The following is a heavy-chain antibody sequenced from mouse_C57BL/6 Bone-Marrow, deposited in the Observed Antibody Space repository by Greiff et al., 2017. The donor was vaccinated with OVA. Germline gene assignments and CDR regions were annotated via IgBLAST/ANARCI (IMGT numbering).Heavy chain of an antibody. CDR3: TEYGSSYDAMDY. V-gene: IGHV6-3*01. CDR1: GFTFSNYW. D-gene: IGHD1-1*01. J-gene: IGHJ4*01. CDR2: IRLKSDNYAT. Sequence: EVKLMESGGGLVQPGGSMKLSCVASGFTFSNYWMNWVRQSPEKGLEWVAQIRLKSDNYATHYAESVKGRFTISRDDSKSSVYLQMNNLRAEDTGIYYCTEYGSSYDAMDYWGQGTSVTVSS.